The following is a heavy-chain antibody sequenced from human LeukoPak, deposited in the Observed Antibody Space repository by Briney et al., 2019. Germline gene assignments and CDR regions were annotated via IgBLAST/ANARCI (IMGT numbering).Heavy chain of an antibody. D-gene: IGHD6-13*01. Sequence: SETLSLTCTVSGGSIDAYYWTWIRQPGDKRLEWLGRMFTSGGTYYNPSLRGRLTISLDTAKNQIFLKLTSVTAADTAVYYCARRVHSSSWSSYFDYWGQETLVTVSS. CDR3: ARRVHSSSWSSYFDY. V-gene: IGHV4-4*07. CDR2: MFTSGGT. J-gene: IGHJ4*02. CDR1: GGSIDAYY.